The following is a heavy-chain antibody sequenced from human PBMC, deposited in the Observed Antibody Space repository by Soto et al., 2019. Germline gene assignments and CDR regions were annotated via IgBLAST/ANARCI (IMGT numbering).Heavy chain of an antibody. CDR3: ARVRAAGRGDWLDP. Sequence: PSQTLSLTCDISGDSVSSNSAAWNWVRQSPSRGLEWLGRTYYRSKWYNDYAVSVRGRITINPDTSKNQFSLQLKSVTPDDTAVNYCARVRAAGRGDWLDPWGQGTQVTVPQ. J-gene: IGHJ5*02. CDR2: TYYRSKWYN. D-gene: IGHD6-13*01. CDR1: GDSVSSNSAA. V-gene: IGHV6-1*01.